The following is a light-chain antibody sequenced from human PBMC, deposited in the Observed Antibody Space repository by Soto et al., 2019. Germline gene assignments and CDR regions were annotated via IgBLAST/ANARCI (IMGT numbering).Light chain of an antibody. J-gene: IGKJ3*01. CDR2: AAS. V-gene: IGKV1-27*01. CDR1: QGISNY. Sequence: DIQMTQSPSSLSASVGDRVTITCRASQGISNYLAWYQQKPGKVPKLLIYAASTLQSGVPSRFSGSGSGTDFPLAISSLQPEDVATYYCLKYNRAPRTFGPGTKVDMK. CDR3: LKYNRAPRT.